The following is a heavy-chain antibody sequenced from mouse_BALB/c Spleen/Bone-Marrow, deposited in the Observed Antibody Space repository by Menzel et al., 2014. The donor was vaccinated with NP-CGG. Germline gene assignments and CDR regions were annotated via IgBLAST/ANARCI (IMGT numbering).Heavy chain of an antibody. D-gene: IGHD1-1*02. Sequence: VQLQQSGPEVVKPGASVKISCKASGYVFSNSWMNWVKQRPGQGLEWIGRIYPGDGNTTYNGQFKGKATLTADKSSSTVYIQITSLTSVDSAVYFCARWWDGYFYVWGARPTATV. CDR1: GYVFSNSW. CDR3: ARWWDGYFYV. CDR2: IYPGDGNT. V-gene: IGHV1-82*01. J-gene: IGHJ1*01.